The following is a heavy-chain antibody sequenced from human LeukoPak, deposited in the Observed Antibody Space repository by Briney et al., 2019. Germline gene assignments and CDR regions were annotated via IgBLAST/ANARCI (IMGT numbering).Heavy chain of an antibody. D-gene: IGHD6-19*01. V-gene: IGHV3-33*08. CDR1: GFTFSSYV. CDR3: ARDPRGIAVAGTGDY. J-gene: IGHJ4*02. Sequence: GGSLRLSCAASGFTFSSYVMSWVRQAPGTGLEWVSVIWYDGSKKYYADSVKGRFTTSRDNSKNTVYLHMNSLRVEDTAVYYCARDPRGIAVAGTGDYWGQGTLVTVSS. CDR2: IWYDGSKK.